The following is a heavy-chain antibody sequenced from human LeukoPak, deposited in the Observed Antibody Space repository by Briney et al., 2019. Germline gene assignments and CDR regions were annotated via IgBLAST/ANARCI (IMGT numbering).Heavy chain of an antibody. V-gene: IGHV5-51*01. J-gene: IGHJ4*02. CDR2: IYPGETER. CDR3: ARNEGSTFDY. D-gene: IGHD1-1*01. CDR1: RNTFTNFC. Sequence: GASLKISCTGPRNTFTNFCNGWGRPRPGQGLGWMGIIYPGETERKYNRSLQGQVTISAEKSLSTVYSQWSSLKASGNARECFARNEGSTFDYWGERTLVTVSS.